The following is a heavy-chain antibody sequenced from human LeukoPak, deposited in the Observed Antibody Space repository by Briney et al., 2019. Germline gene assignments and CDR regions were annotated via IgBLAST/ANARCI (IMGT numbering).Heavy chain of an antibody. D-gene: IGHD2-15*01. Sequence: PGGSLRLSCATSGFTFSSHAMSWVRQAPGKGLEWVSGISGSGGSTYYADSVKGRFTISRDSSKNTLYLQMNSLRAEDTAVYYCAKEVLGFLAKGGFNIWGQGTMVTVSS. CDR1: GFTFSSHA. CDR3: AKEVLGFLAKGGFNI. CDR2: ISGSGGST. V-gene: IGHV3-23*01. J-gene: IGHJ3*02.